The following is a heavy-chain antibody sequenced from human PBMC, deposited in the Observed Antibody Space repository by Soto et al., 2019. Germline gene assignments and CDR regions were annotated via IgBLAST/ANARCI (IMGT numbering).Heavy chain of an antibody. V-gene: IGHV3-48*02. J-gene: IGHJ6*02. CDR2: ISSDNRTI. D-gene: IGHD2-15*01. Sequence: ESGGGLIQRGGSLRLSCAASGFTFGNYSMNWVRQAPGKGPEWVSYISSDNRTINYADSVKGRFIITRDNAKKSLYLQMHSLRDEDAAVYYCAREGWPLLQSGMDVWGQGTTVTVSS. CDR3: AREGWPLLQSGMDV. CDR1: GFTFGNYS.